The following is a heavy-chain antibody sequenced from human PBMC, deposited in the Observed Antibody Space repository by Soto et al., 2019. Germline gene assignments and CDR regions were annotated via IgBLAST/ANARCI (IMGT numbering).Heavy chain of an antibody. J-gene: IGHJ5*02. CDR2: INPNTGAT. V-gene: IGHV1-2*02. CDR1: GYTFTGYY. Sequence: ASVKVSCKASGYTFTGYYMHWVRQAPGQGLEWMGWINPNTGATIYARKFQGRVTMTRDTSNSTAYMELRGLRSDDTAVYYCARVTLKAGNWFDPWGQGTLVTVSS. CDR3: ARVTLKAGNWFDP.